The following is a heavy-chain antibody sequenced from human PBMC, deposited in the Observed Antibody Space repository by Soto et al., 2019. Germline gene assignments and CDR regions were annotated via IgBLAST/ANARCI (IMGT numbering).Heavy chain of an antibody. D-gene: IGHD2-15*01. Sequence: GGSLKLSCAASGFTFISYTMSWVRQTPGKGLECVSAISGSGGTTYYADSVKGRFTISRDNSKNTLYVQMNSLRAEDTAVYYCAKDQYCSGGSCYWNNWGQGT. CDR1: GFTFISYT. CDR3: AKDQYCSGGSCYWNN. J-gene: IGHJ4*02. CDR2: ISGSGGTT. V-gene: IGHV3-23*01.